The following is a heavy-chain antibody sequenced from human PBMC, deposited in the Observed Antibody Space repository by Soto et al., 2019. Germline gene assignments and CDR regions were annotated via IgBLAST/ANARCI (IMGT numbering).Heavy chain of an antibody. V-gene: IGHV3-23*01. Sequence: GESLKISCAASGFTFSSYAMSWVRQAPGKGLEWVSAISGSGGSTYYADSVKGRFTISRDNSKNTLYLQMNSLRAEDTAVYYCAKDEQESRGYYYGMDVWGQGTTVTVSS. J-gene: IGHJ6*02. CDR3: AKDEQESRGYYYGMDV. CDR1: GFTFSSYA. CDR2: ISGSGGST.